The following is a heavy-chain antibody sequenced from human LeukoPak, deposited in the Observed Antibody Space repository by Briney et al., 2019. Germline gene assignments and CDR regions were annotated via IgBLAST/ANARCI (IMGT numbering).Heavy chain of an antibody. D-gene: IGHD2-21*02. CDR2: IIPIFGTA. CDR3: ASAIVVVTAIPGWFDP. V-gene: IGHV1-69*05. J-gene: IGHJ5*02. Sequence: VASVKVSCKASGSTFSSYAISWVRQAPGQGLEWMGGIIPIFGTANYAQKFQGRVTITTDESTSTAYMELNSLRSEDTAVYYCASAIVVVTAIPGWFDPWGQGTLVTVSS. CDR1: GSTFSSYA.